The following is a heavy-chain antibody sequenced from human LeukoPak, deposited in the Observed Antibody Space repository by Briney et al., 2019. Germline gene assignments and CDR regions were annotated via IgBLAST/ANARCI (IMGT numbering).Heavy chain of an antibody. Sequence: GGSLRLSCAASGFDFSSNWMHWVRHAPGQGLVWVSRIKGDGISTNYADSVKGRFTTSRDIAKNTLYLQMNSLRAEDTGVYYCAKDHYWSIDYWGRGTLVTVSS. V-gene: IGHV3-74*01. D-gene: IGHD3-3*01. CDR3: AKDHYWSIDY. CDR1: GFDFSSNW. J-gene: IGHJ4*02. CDR2: IKGDGIST.